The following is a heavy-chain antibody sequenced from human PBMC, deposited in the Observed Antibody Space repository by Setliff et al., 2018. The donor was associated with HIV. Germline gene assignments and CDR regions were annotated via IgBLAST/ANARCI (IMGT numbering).Heavy chain of an antibody. CDR3: ARWGETTGIKAFDL. Sequence: SETLSLTCTVSGGSISSYYWSWIRQPPGRGLEWIGNIYHSGGTHYNPSLRSRVTISVDTSKNQLSLNLSSVTSADTAVYYCARWGETTGIKAFDLWGQGTMVTVSS. CDR2: IYHSGGT. D-gene: IGHD1-1*01. CDR1: GGSISSYY. V-gene: IGHV4-59*01. J-gene: IGHJ3*01.